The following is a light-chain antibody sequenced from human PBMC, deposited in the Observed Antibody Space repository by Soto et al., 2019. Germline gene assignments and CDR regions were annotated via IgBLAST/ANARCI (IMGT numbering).Light chain of an antibody. J-gene: IGKJ5*01. Sequence: EIVLTQSPGTLSLSPGERATLSCRASQSVSFSYLAWYQQKPGQAPRLLIYGASSRATGIPDRFSGSGSGTDFTFTISTLEPEDFAVYYCQQYGSSPPITFCHGTRLEIK. CDR2: GAS. CDR3: QQYGSSPPIT. V-gene: IGKV3-20*01. CDR1: QSVSFSY.